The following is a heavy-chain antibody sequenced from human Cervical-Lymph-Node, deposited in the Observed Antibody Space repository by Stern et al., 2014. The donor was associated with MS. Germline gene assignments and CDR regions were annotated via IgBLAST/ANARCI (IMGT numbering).Heavy chain of an antibody. CDR1: GYTFTGSY. V-gene: IGHV1-2*02. CDR2: ISPNTGGT. D-gene: IGHD4-17*01. Sequence: VQLVESGAEVKMPGASVKVSCKASGYTFTGSYIHWVRQAPGQGLEWMGWISPNTGGTKYAQKFQGRVTMTRDTSISTAYMELSRLRSDDTAVYYCAREGVTKAMDVWGQGTTVTVSS. J-gene: IGHJ6*02. CDR3: AREGVTKAMDV.